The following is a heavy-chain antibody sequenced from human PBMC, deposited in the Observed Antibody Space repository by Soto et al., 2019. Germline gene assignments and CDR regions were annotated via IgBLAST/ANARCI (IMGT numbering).Heavy chain of an antibody. Sequence: QVLLVQSEAAVKKPGASVKVSCKASGYTFTLYYIHWVRQAPEQGLEWMGWINPNTGGTNSAQKFHGRVTMTRDTSIRTVYMELSGLRSDDTAVYYCARGGSWYDYWGQGTLVTFSS. D-gene: IGHD6-13*01. V-gene: IGHV1-2*02. CDR2: INPNTGGT. CDR1: GYTFTLYY. CDR3: ARGGSWYDY. J-gene: IGHJ4*02.